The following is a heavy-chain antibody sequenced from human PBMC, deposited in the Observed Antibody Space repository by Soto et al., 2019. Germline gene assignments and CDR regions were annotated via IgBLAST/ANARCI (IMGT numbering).Heavy chain of an antibody. D-gene: IGHD3-10*01. CDR2: IYYSGST. CDR3: ARAMERFDFDY. CDR1: GGSISSYY. J-gene: IGHJ4*02. Sequence: QVRLQESGPELVKPSETVSLTCTVSGGSISSYYWSWIRQPPGKGLEWIGYIYYSGSTNYNPSLKSRVTISVDTSKNQFSLKLSSVTAADTAVYYSARAMERFDFDYCRQGTLVTVSS. V-gene: IGHV4-59*01.